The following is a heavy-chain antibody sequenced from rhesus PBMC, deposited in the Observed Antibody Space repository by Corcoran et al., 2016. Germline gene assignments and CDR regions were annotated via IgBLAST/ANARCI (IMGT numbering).Heavy chain of an antibody. D-gene: IGHD6-31*01. CDR3: AKDRYSSGWTLDY. V-gene: IGHV5-2*01. J-gene: IGHJ4*01. CDR2: IDPRDSDT. CDR1: GYRFTSHC. Sequence: VQLVQSGAEVKWPGESLKISCTTSGYRFTSHCLSWVRPLPGNGLEWMGAIDPRDSDTRYSPSFQGQVTISADKSISTAYLQWSSLKASDSATYYCAKDRYSSGWTLDYWGQGVLVTVSS.